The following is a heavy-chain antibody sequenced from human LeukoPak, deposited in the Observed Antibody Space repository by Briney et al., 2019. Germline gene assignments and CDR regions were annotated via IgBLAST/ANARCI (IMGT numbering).Heavy chain of an antibody. CDR2: MNSNSGNT. V-gene: IGHV1-8*01. J-gene: IGHJ4*02. Sequence: ASVKVSCKASGYTFTSYDINWVRQATGQGLEWMGWMNSNSGNTGYAQKFQGRVTMTRNTSISTAYMELSSLRSEDTAVYYCARGRRFLEWSPTKFDYWGQGTLVTVSS. CDR1: GYTFTSYD. D-gene: IGHD3-3*01. CDR3: ARGRRFLEWSPTKFDY.